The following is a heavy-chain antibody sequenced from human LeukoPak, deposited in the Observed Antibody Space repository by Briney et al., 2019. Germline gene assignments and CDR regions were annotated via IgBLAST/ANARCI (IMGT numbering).Heavy chain of an antibody. J-gene: IGHJ4*02. Sequence: GGSLRLSCATSGFSLSNYAMSWVRQAPGKGLEWVSAISESGGSTYYADSVKGRFAISRDISKNTLYLQMNSLRAEDTAVYYCAKIIVGAFDYWGQGTLVTVSS. CDR2: ISESGGST. V-gene: IGHV3-23*01. CDR3: AKIIVGAFDY. D-gene: IGHD1-26*01. CDR1: GFSLSNYA.